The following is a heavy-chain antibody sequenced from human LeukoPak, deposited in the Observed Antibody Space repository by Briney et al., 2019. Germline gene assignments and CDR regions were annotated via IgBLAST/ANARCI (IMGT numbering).Heavy chain of an antibody. J-gene: IGHJ4*02. D-gene: IGHD1-26*01. V-gene: IGHV3-30*04. Sequence: GGSLRLSCAASGITFSSYAMHWVRQAPGKGLEWVAVISYDGSNKYYADSVKGRFTISRDNSKNTLYLQMNSLRAEDTAVYYCAKDPLEWELLFSFDYWGQGTLVTVSS. CDR1: GITFSSYA. CDR3: AKDPLEWELLFSFDY. CDR2: ISYDGSNK.